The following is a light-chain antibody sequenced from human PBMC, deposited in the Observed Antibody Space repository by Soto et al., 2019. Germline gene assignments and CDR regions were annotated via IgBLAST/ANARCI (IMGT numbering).Light chain of an antibody. J-gene: IGKJ4*01. V-gene: IGKV4-1*01. CDR1: QSVLHSSNTNNY. CDR3: QQYYSAPLA. CDR2: WAS. Sequence: DIVMTQSPDSLAVSLGERATINCKSSQSVLHSSNTNNYLAWYQKKPGQPPKLLIYWASTRESGVPDRFSGSGSGTDFTLTISSLQPEEVAVSYCQQYYSAPLAFGGGNRVEI.